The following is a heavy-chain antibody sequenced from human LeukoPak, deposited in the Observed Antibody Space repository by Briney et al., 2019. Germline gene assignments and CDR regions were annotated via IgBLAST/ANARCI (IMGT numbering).Heavy chain of an antibody. CDR2: VHNNGET. D-gene: IGHD5-18*01. CDR1: AASISSYY. V-gene: IGHV4-59*08. CDR3: ARQPAATAAFDI. Sequence: SQTLSLTCTVAAASISSYYWSSTRQPPGKGLEWIAYVHNNGETKHNPSLKSRDTISVDTPNNQISLRLSSVTAADTAMYYCARQPAATAAFDIWGLGTMVTVSS. J-gene: IGHJ3*02.